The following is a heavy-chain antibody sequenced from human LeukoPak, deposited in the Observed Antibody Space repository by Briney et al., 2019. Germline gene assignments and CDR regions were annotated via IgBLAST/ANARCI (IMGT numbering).Heavy chain of an antibody. V-gene: IGHV3-66*01. CDR3: TRVFYDEND. J-gene: IGHJ4*02. Sequence: GGSLRLSCAVSGFTVSNFCASWVRQTPGKGLEWVAVIYSGGTTDYADSVKGRFGISRDNSKNLVYLRMNSLRAEDTAVYYCTRVFYDENDWGQGTLDTASS. D-gene: IGHD5/OR15-5a*01. CDR1: GFTVSNFC. CDR2: IYSGGTT.